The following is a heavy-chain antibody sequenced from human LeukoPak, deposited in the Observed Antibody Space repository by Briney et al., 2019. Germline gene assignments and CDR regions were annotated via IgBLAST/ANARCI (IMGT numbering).Heavy chain of an antibody. CDR2: ISGSGGST. D-gene: IGHD6-19*01. CDR3: AKDTTIVIAVALDY. J-gene: IGHJ4*02. V-gene: IGHV3-23*01. CDR1: GFTFSSYA. Sequence: PGASLRLSCAASGFTFSSYAMSWVRQAPGKGLEWGSAISGSGGSTYYADSVKGRFTISRDNSKNTLYLQMNSLRAEDTAVYYCAKDTTIVIAVALDYWGQGTLVTVSS.